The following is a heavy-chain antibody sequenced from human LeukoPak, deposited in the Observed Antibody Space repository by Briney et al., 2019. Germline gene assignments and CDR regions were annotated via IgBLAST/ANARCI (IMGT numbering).Heavy chain of an antibody. CDR2: IYYSGRT. V-gene: IGHV4-59*01. CDR3: ARGLQWGLLGAFDI. CDR1: GGSISSYY. Sequence: SETLSLTCTVSGGSISSYYWSWIRQPPGKGLEWIGYIYYSGRTNYNPSLKSRVTISVDTSKNQFSLKLRSVTAADTAVYYCARGLQWGLLGAFDIWGQGTMVTVSS. D-gene: IGHD1-26*01. J-gene: IGHJ3*02.